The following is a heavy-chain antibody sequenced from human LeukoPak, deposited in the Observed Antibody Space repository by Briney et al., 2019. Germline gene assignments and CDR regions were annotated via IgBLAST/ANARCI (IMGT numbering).Heavy chain of an antibody. CDR2: INHSGST. V-gene: IGHV4-34*01. CDR1: GGSFSGYY. Sequence: SETLSLTCAVYGGSFSGYYWSWIRQPPGKGLEWIGEINHSGSTNYNPSLKSRVTISVDTSKNQFSLKLSSVPAADTAVYYCAREPWQHYNWNDEGDYWGQGTLVTVSS. CDR3: AREPWQHYNWNDEGDY. J-gene: IGHJ4*02. D-gene: IGHD1-20*01.